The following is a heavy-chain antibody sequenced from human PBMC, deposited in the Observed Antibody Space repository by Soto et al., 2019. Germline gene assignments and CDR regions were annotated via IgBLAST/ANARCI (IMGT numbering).Heavy chain of an antibody. Sequence: LRLSCAASGFTFGSYSMHWVRQAPGKGLEWVSAITRNSDIYYADSVKGRFTISRDNAQNSVSLQMDSLRAEDTAVYYCAREETAWPLAYGLDVWGQGTTVTVSS. V-gene: IGHV3-21*01. CDR1: GFTFGSYS. J-gene: IGHJ6*02. D-gene: IGHD2-21*02. CDR2: ITRNSDI. CDR3: AREETAWPLAYGLDV.